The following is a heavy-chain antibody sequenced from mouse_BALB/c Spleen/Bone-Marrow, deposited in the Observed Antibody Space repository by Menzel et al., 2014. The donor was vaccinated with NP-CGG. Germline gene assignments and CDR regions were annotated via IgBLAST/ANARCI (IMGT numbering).Heavy chain of an antibody. CDR1: GYTFTDYV. D-gene: IGHD2-4*01. Sequence: QVQLQQPGPELVKPGASVKMSCKASGYTFTDYVISWVKQRTGQSLEWIGEIYPGSGSTYYNEKFKGKATLTADKSSNTACMQLSSLTSEDSAVYFCARYYDYDWYFDVWGAGTTVTVSS. CDR2: IYPGSGST. CDR3: ARYYDYDWYFDV. V-gene: IGHV1-77*01. J-gene: IGHJ1*01.